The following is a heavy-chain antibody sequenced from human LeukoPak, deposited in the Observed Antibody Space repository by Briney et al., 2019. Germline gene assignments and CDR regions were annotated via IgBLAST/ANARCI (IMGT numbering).Heavy chain of an antibody. CDR1: GVTFNSYT. V-gene: IGHV1-69*05. D-gene: IGHD5-18*01. Sequence: SVKVSCKASGVTFNSYTINWVRQAPGQGIEWMGRIIPIFGTANYAQGFQGRVTITTDESTSTAYMELSSLRSEDTAVYYCATRTHNSYAEGWYFDLWGRGTLVTVSS. CDR2: IIPIFGTA. J-gene: IGHJ2*01. CDR3: ATRTHNSYAEGWYFDL.